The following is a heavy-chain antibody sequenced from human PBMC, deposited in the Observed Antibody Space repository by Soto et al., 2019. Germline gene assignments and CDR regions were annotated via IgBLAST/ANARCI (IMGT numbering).Heavy chain of an antibody. CDR1: GGSVSSGSYY. CDR3: AGVIVGAILY. J-gene: IGHJ4*02. Sequence: LSLTCTVSGGSVSSGSYYWSWIRQPPGKGLEWIGYIYYSGSTNYNPSLKSRVTISVDTSKNQLSLKLSSVTAADTAVYYCAGVIVGAILYWGQGTLVTVSS. D-gene: IGHD1-26*01. CDR2: IYYSGST. V-gene: IGHV4-61*01.